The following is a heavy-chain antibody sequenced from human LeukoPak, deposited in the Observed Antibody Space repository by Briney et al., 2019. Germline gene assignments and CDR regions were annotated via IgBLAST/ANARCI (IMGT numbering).Heavy chain of an antibody. CDR2: IYTSGST. J-gene: IGHJ3*02. Sequence: SETLSLTCTVSGGSIGSYYWSWVRQPPGKGLEWIGRIYTSGSTNYNPSLKSRVTMSVDTSKNQFSLKLSSVTAADTAVYYCARDGAATIPNAFDIWGQGTMVTVSS. D-gene: IGHD6-13*01. CDR3: ARDGAATIPNAFDI. CDR1: GGSIGSYY. V-gene: IGHV4-4*07.